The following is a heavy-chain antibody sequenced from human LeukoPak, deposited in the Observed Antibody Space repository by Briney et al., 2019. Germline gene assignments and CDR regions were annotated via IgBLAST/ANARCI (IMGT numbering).Heavy chain of an antibody. V-gene: IGHV5-51*01. J-gene: IGHJ3*02. CDR2: IYPGDSDT. D-gene: IGHD2-2*01. CDR1: GYRFTSYW. CDR3: ARQIRQVVPAALDAFDI. Sequence: GESLKISLKGSGYRFTSYWIDWVRQMSGKGLEWMGIIYPGDSDTRYSPSFQGQVTISDDKSISTAYLQWSSLKASDTAMYYCARQIRQVVPAALDAFDIWGQGTMVTVSS.